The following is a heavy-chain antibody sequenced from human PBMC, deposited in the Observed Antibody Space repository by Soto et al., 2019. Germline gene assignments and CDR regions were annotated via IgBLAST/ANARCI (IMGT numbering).Heavy chain of an antibody. J-gene: IGHJ4*02. CDR1: GYTFTSSA. V-gene: IGHV1-18*01. Sequence: ASVKISCKASGYTFTSSAISWVRQAPGQGLEWMGWISAYNGNTNYAQKLQGRVTMTTDTSTSTAYMELRSLRSDDTAVYYCARDLNLGLAAEWGQGTLVTVSS. CDR3: ARDLNLGLAAE. CDR2: ISAYNGNT. D-gene: IGHD6-13*01.